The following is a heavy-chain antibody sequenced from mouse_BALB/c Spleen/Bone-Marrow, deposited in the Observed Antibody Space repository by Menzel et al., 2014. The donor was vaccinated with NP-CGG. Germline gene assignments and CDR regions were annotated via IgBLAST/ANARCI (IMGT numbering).Heavy chain of an antibody. D-gene: IGHD4-1*01. Sequence: EVKLQESGGGLVQPGGSRKLSCAASGFTFSDYAMAWVRQAPGKGPEWVAFISNLAFSIYYADPVTGRFTISRENAKNTLYLEMTSLRSEDTAMYYCARVWDYWYFDVWGAGTTVTVSS. CDR3: ARVWDYWYFDV. V-gene: IGHV5-15*02. J-gene: IGHJ1*01. CDR1: GFTFSDYA. CDR2: ISNLAFSI.